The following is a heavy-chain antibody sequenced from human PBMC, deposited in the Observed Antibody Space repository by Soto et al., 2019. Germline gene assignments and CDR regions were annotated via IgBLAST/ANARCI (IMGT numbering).Heavy chain of an antibody. Sequence: PGGSLRLSCAASGFTFSSYAISWVRQAPGKGLEWVSAISGSGVSTYYADSVKGRFTISRDNSKNTLYLQMNSLRAEDTAVYYCAKVRWNSGYFDYGGQGTLVKVSS. D-gene: IGHD1-7*01. CDR2: ISGSGVST. CDR3: AKVRWNSGYFDY. V-gene: IGHV3-23*01. CDR1: GFTFSSYA. J-gene: IGHJ4*02.